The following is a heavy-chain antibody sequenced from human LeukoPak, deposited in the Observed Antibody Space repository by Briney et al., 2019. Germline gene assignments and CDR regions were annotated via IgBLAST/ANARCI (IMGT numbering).Heavy chain of an antibody. Sequence: PGGSLRLSCAASGFTFSSSAMSWIRQPPGKGLEWIGYIYYSGSTNYNPSLKSRVTISVDTSKNQFSLKLSSVTAADTAVYYCARVYYSSSYDYWYFDLWGRGTLVTVSS. D-gene: IGHD6-13*01. V-gene: IGHV4-59*01. J-gene: IGHJ2*01. CDR1: GFTFSSSA. CDR2: IYYSGST. CDR3: ARVYYSSSYDYWYFDL.